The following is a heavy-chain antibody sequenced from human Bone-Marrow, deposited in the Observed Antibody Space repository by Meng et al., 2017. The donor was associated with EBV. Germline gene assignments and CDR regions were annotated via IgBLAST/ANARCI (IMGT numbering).Heavy chain of an antibody. Sequence: EVQLVESGGAFVQPGGSLRLSCAASEFTLRRYWMHWVRQGPGKEPLWVSRINEDGTITNYADSVKGRFTISRDNAKNTLYLQMNNLRAEDTAVYYCSRDLAGSDDYWGRGTLVTVSS. V-gene: IGHV3-74*01. CDR1: EFTLRRYW. CDR3: SRDLAGSDDY. J-gene: IGHJ4*02. D-gene: IGHD1-14*01. CDR2: INEDGTIT.